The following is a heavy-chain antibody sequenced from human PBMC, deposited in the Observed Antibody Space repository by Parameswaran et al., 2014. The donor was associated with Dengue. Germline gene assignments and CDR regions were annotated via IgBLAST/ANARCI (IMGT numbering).Heavy chain of an antibody. CDR3: ARGPMGGAWSRGFDY. D-gene: IGHD6-19*01. V-gene: IGHV4-31*02. Sequence: WIRQPPGKGLEWIGYIHYSGSTYYNPSLKSRVTISVDTSKNQFSLKLSSVTAADTAVYYCARGPMGGAWSRGFDYWGHGTLVTVSS. J-gene: IGHJ4*01. CDR2: IHYSGST.